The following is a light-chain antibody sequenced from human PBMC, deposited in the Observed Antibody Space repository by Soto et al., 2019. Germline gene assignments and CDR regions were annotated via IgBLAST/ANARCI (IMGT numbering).Light chain of an antibody. Sequence: DIVLTKSPGTLYLSPGERATLYCRASQSVSSGYLAWYQQRPGQAPRLLIYDASNRATGIPARFSGTGSGTDFTLTINNLEPEDFAVYYCQVRTNWSIAFGRGTRLDIK. CDR2: DAS. CDR1: QSVSSGY. CDR3: QVRTNWSIA. V-gene: IGKV3D-20*02. J-gene: IGKJ5*01.